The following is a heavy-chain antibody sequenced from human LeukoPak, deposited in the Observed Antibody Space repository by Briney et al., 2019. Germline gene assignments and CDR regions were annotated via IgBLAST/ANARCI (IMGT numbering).Heavy chain of an antibody. V-gene: IGHV3-21*01. D-gene: IGHD2-15*01. J-gene: IGHJ4*02. Sequence: GGSLRLSCAASGFIFSNYALHWVRQAPGKGLEWVSSISSSSSYIYYADSVKGRFTISRDNAKNSLYLQMNSLRAEDTAVYYCARDMTPKDYWGQGTLVTVSS. CDR1: GFIFSNYA. CDR3: ARDMTPKDY. CDR2: ISSSSSYI.